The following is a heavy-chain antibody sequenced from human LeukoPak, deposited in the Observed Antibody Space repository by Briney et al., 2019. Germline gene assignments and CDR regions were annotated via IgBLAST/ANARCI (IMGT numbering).Heavy chain of an antibody. CDR3: AREVGFDY. CDR1: GFTFSSYW. V-gene: IGHV3-7*01. J-gene: IGHJ4*02. CDR2: INHNGNVN. Sequence: GGSLRLSCAASGFTFSSYWMNWARQAPGKGLEWVASINHNGNVNYYVDSVKGRFTISRDNAKNSLYLQMSSLRAEDTAVYYCAREVGFDYWGQGTLVAVSS.